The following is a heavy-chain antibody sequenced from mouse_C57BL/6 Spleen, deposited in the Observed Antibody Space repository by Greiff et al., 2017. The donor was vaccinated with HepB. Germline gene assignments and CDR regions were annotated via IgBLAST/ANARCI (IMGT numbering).Heavy chain of an antibody. Sequence: QVQLQQSGAELVKPGASVKLSCKASGYTFTSYWMQWVKQRPGQGLEWIGEIDPSDSYTNYNQKFKGKATLTVDTSSSTAYMQLSSLTSEDSAVYYCARSGRAYWGQGTLVTVSA. CDR2: IDPSDSYT. CDR3: ARSGRAY. V-gene: IGHV1-50*01. CDR1: GYTFTSYW. J-gene: IGHJ3*01.